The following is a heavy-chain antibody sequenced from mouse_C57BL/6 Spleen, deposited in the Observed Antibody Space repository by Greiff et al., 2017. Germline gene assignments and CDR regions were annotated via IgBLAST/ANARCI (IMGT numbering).Heavy chain of an antibody. J-gene: IGHJ4*01. CDR1: GFTFSDYG. V-gene: IGHV5-17*01. CDR3: ARRGYSNYGYYAMDY. D-gene: IGHD2-5*01. Sequence: EVKVVESGGGLVKPGGSLKLSCAASGFTFSDYGMHWVRQAPEKGLEWVAYISSGSSTIYYADTVKGRFTIARDNAKNTLFLQMTSLRSEDTAMYYCARRGYSNYGYYAMDYWGQGTSVTVSS. CDR2: ISSGSSTI.